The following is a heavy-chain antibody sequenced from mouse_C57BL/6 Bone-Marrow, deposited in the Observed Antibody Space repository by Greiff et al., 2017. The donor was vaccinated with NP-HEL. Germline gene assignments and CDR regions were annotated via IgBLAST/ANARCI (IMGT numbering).Heavy chain of an antibody. CDR3: ARDLLWLRKGAMDY. J-gene: IGHJ4*01. V-gene: IGHV1-81*01. Sequence: VQLVESGAELARPGASVKLSCKASGYTFTSYGISWVKQRTGQGLGWIGEIYPRSGNTYYNEKFKGKATLTADKSSSTAYMELRSLTSEDSAVYFCARDLLWLRKGAMDYWGQGTSVTVSS. D-gene: IGHD2-2*01. CDR2: IYPRSGNT. CDR1: GYTFTSYG.